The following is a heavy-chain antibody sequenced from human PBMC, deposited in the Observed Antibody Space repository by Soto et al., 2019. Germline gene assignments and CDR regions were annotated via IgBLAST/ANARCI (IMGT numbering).Heavy chain of an antibody. CDR1: IGSFSAYY. CDR2: INHSGGT. V-gene: IGHV4-34*01. J-gene: IGHJ4*02. CDR3: ARGSVDTVDSSGLYEY. D-gene: IGHD3-22*01. Sequence: SETLSLTCAVYIGSFSAYYWSWIRQPPGKGLEWIGEINHSGGTSYNPSLKSRVTISVDTSKSQFSLKLTSVTAADRAVYYCARGSVDTVDSSGLYEYWGQGTPVTVSS.